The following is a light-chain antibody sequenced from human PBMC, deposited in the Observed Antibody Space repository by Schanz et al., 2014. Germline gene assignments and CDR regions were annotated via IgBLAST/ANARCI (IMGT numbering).Light chain of an antibody. V-gene: IGKV1-39*01. CDR2: HVS. CDR3: QQTYSTPGT. J-gene: IGKJ2*02. Sequence: DIQMTQSPSSLSASVGDRVTITCRASQTVINYLSWYQQKLGEAPKLLIYHVSSLQSGVPSRFSGTGSETDFTLTISTLQPEDFATYYCQQTYSTPGTFGQGTKLEIK. CDR1: QTVINY.